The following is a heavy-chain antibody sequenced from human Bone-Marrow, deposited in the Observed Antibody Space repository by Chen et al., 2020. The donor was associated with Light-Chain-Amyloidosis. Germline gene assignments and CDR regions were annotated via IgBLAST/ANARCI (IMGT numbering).Heavy chain of an antibody. D-gene: IGHD3-3*01. CDR1: GFTFSSYG. J-gene: IGHJ4*02. V-gene: IGHV3-33*01. Sequence: QVQLVESGGGVVQPGRSLRLSCAASGFTFSSYGMHWVRQAPGKGLEWVAVIWYDGSNKYYADSVKGRFTISRDNSKTTLYLQMNSLRAEDTAVSYCAISYYDFWSGYLNYFDYWGQGTLVTVSS. CDR3: AISYYDFWSGYLNYFDY. CDR2: IWYDGSNK.